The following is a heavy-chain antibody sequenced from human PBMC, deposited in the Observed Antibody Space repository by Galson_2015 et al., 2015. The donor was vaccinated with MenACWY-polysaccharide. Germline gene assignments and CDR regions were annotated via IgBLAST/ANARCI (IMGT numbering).Heavy chain of an antibody. CDR2: IKQDGSEE. V-gene: IGHV3-7*01. D-gene: IGHD1-7*01. CDR3: ARDTGVSRTDDWSSDL. Sequence: SLRLSCAASGFSFRSYWMSWVRQAPGKGLEWVADIKQDGSEEYYVDSVKGRFAISRDNARNSLSLQMNSLRAEDTAVYFCARDTGVSRTDDWSSDLWGRGSQVTVSS. CDR1: GFSFRSYW. J-gene: IGHJ2*01.